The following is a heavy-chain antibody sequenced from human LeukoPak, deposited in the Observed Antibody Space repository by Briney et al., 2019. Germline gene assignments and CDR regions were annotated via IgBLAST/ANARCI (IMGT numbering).Heavy chain of an antibody. V-gene: IGHV4-59*08. D-gene: IGHD6-13*01. J-gene: IGHJ4*02. Sequence: SETLSLTCTVSGGSISSYYWSWIRQPPGKGLEWIGYIYYSGSANYNPSLKSRVTISVDTSKNQFSLKLSSVTAADTAVYYCARVAAAGKLDYWGQGTLVTVSS. CDR2: IYYSGSA. CDR3: ARVAAAGKLDY. CDR1: GGSISSYY.